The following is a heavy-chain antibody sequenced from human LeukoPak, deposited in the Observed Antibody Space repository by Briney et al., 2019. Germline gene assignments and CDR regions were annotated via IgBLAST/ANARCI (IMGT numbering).Heavy chain of an antibody. V-gene: IGHV4-39*01. D-gene: IGHD3-10*01. CDR1: GGSISSSSYY. CDR3: ARQSMVRGVICGY. J-gene: IGHJ4*02. CDR2: IYYSGST. Sequence: SETLSLTCTVSGGSISSSSYYWGWIRQPPGKGLEWIGSIYYSGSTYYNPSLKSRVTISVDTSKNQFSLKLSSVTAADTAVYYCARQSMVRGVICGYWGQGTLVTVSS.